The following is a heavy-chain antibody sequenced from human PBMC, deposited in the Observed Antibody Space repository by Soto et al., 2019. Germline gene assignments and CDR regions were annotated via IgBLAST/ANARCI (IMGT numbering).Heavy chain of an antibody. V-gene: IGHV3-64D*06. J-gene: IGHJ5*02. CDR2: ISSNGGST. Sequence: GGSLRLSCSASGFSFNTYAMHWVRQAPGKGLEYVSAISSNGGSTYYADSVKGRFTISRDNSKNTLYLQMSSLRAEDTAVYYCVKWFGELGFDPWGQGTLVTVSS. CDR1: GFSFNTYA. D-gene: IGHD3-10*01. CDR3: VKWFGELGFDP.